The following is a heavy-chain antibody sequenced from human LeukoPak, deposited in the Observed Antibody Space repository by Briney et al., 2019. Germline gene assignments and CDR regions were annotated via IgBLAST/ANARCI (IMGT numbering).Heavy chain of an antibody. CDR3: ARDPYSGSYGNYYYYFMDV. J-gene: IGHJ6*03. CDR1: GFTFSNYW. D-gene: IGHD1-26*01. CDR2: IKHDGSED. V-gene: IGHV3-7*01. Sequence: PGGSLRLSCAASGFTFSNYWMTWVRQAPGKGLEWVANIKHDGSEDYYLDSVKGRFTISRDNAKSSMWLQMNSLRAEDTAVYYCARDPYSGSYGNYYYYFMDVWGKGTTVTISS.